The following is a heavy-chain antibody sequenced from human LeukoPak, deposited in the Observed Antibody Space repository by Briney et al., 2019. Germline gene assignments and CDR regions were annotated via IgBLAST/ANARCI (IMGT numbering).Heavy chain of an antibody. CDR1: GGSISSYY. Sequence: SETLSLTCTVSGGSISSYYWSWIRQPPGKGLEWIGYIYYSGSTNYNPSLKSRVTISVDTSKNQFSLKLSSVTAADTAVYYCARHVVRPLRYFDWLLSGHDYLGQGTLGNGSS. J-gene: IGHJ4*02. V-gene: IGHV4-59*08. CDR2: IYYSGST. D-gene: IGHD3-9*01. CDR3: ARHVVRPLRYFDWLLSGHDY.